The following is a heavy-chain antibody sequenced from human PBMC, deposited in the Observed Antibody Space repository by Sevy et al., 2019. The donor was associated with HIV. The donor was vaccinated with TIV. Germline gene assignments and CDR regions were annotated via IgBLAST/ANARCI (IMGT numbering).Heavy chain of an antibody. V-gene: IGHV3-74*01. CDR3: VRDRPGPKHYMDV. J-gene: IGHJ6*03. CDR1: GFIFSTDW. Sequence: EGSLRLSCVASGFIFSTDWMHWVRQAPGKGLVWVSRIHTDGSDTSYADSVKGRFTISRDNAKNTLYLQMNSLRAEDTAVYYCVRDRPGPKHYMDVWGKGTTVTVSS. CDR2: IHTDGSDT.